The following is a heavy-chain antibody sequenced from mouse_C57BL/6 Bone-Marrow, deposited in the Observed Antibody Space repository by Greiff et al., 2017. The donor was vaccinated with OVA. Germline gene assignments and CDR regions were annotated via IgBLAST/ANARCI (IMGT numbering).Heavy chain of an antibody. CDR1: GFNIQNTY. Sequence: EVQLQQSVAELVRPGASVKLSCTASGFNIQNTYMHWVKQRPEQGLEWIGRIDPANAPTYSPPPFQGKATMTADTSSNTAYLQLSSLSSEDTAVYCCARGNFGSSFYAMDYWGQGTSVTVSS. CDR2: IDPANAPT. D-gene: IGHD1-1*01. V-gene: IGHV14-3*01. CDR3: ARGNFGSSFYAMDY. J-gene: IGHJ4*01.